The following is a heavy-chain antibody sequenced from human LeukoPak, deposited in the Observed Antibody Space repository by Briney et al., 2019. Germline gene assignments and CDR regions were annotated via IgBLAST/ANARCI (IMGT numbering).Heavy chain of an antibody. D-gene: IGHD2-15*01. CDR2: ISGIGATT. V-gene: IGHV3-23*01. J-gene: IGHJ3*01. CDR1: GFTFSRYA. CDR3: AKAPNSGGNCYDASDV. Sequence: AGGSLRLSCAASGFTFSRYAMSWVGQAPGKGLDGVSAISGIGATTYYTYSATRRFTISRDNSTITLYLQLDSLRAEDTAMSYCAKAPNSGGNCYDASDVWGQGTMVTVSS.